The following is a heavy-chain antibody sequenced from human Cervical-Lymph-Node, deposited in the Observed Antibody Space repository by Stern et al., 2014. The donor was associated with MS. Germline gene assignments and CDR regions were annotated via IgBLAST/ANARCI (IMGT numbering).Heavy chain of an antibody. CDR3: ARDRGSYSDY. CDR1: GYTFTAYF. V-gene: IGHV1-2*02. Sequence: QVLQSGAEVERPGASVKVSCKASGYTFTAYFLHWVRQAPGQGLEWMGWISPKTGSATYAQKFQDRVTMTRDTSINTGYMEVSSLRSDDTAVYYCARDRGSYSDYWGQGTLVAVSS. CDR2: ISPKTGSA. D-gene: IGHD1-26*01. J-gene: IGHJ4*02.